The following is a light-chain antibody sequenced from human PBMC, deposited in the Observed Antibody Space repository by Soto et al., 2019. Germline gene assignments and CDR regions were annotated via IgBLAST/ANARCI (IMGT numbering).Light chain of an antibody. CDR2: AAS. CDR1: QSISSY. J-gene: IGKJ4*01. V-gene: IGKV1-39*01. CDR3: QQSYSTPLT. Sequence: DIQMTQSPSSLSASIGDRVTITCRASQSISSYLNWYQQKPGKAPKLLIYAASSLQSGVPSRFRGSGSGTDFTLTISSLQPEDFATYSCQQSYSTPLTFGGGTNVEIK.